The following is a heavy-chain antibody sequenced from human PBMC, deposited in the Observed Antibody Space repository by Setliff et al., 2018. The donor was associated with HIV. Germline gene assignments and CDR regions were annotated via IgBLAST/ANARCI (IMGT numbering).Heavy chain of an antibody. CDR1: GGFIGTYY. CDR3: ATVVPTAHFDY. V-gene: IGHV4-4*07. D-gene: IGHD2-2*01. CDR2: IYASDNSGST. Sequence: SETLSLTCTVSGGFIGTYYWSWIRQPAGQGLEWIGHIYASDNSGSTSYNPTLNSRVTISLDTSKSQFSLNLSSVTVADTAVYYCATVVPTAHFDYWGQGTLVTVSS. J-gene: IGHJ4*02.